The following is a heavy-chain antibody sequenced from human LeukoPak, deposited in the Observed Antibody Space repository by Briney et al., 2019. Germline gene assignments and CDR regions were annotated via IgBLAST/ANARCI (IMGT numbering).Heavy chain of an antibody. CDR1: GVSHCRGGYS. CDR3: AGARLGGDYIWLDP. Sequence: PSQTLSLTCTLSGVSHCRGGYSGNSIRQPPGKGLEWIGYISRSGRSYYTPPLESPVTISVDTSKNQFSLKLNLVTAADTAVYYCAGARLGGDYIWLDPWGQGTLVTVSS. J-gene: IGHJ5*02. D-gene: IGHD2-21*02. V-gene: IGHV4-30-2*01. CDR2: ISRSGRS.